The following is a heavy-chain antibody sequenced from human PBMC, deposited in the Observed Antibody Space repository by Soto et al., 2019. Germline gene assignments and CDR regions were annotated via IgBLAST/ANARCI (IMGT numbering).Heavy chain of an antibody. CDR3: ARDQYYDSSGYYHELRYYFDY. CDR1: GFTFSSYA. CDR2: ISYDGSNK. J-gene: IGHJ4*02. Sequence: GGSLRLSCAASGFTFSSYAMHWVRQAPGKGLEWVAVISYDGSNKYYADSVKGRFTISRDNSKNTLYLQMNSLRAEDTAVYYCARDQYYDSSGYYHELRYYFDYWGQGTLVTVSS. V-gene: IGHV3-30-3*01. D-gene: IGHD3-22*01.